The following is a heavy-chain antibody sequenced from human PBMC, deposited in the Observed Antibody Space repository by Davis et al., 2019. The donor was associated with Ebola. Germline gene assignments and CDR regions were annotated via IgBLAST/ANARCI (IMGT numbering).Heavy chain of an antibody. CDR3: ARDVTMIVGGWFDP. Sequence: ASVKVSCKASGYTFISYGISWVRQPPGQGLEWMGWISDYNGNTNYAQKHQGRVTMTTDTSTRTAYMELRSLRSDDTAVYYCARDVTMIVGGWFDPWGQGTLVTVSS. CDR1: GYTFISYG. V-gene: IGHV1-18*01. J-gene: IGHJ5*02. D-gene: IGHD3-22*01. CDR2: ISDYNGNT.